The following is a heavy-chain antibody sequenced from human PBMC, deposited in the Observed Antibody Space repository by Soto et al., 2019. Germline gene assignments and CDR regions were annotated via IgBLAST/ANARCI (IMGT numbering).Heavy chain of an antibody. V-gene: IGHV1-69*12. D-gene: IGHD1-26*01. CDR1: GGTFSSYA. Sequence: QVQLVQSGAEVKKPGSSVKVSCKASGGTFSSYAISWVRQAPGLGLEWMGGIIPIFGTANYAQKFQGRVTITADESTSTAYMELSSLRSEDTAVYYCARGGVVGDGYYYYYGMDVWGQGTTVTVSS. CDR2: IIPIFGTA. CDR3: ARGGVVGDGYYYYYGMDV. J-gene: IGHJ6*02.